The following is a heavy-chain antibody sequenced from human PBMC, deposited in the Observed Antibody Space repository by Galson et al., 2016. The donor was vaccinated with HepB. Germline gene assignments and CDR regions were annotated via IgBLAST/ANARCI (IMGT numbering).Heavy chain of an antibody. J-gene: IGHJ4*02. CDR3: ARRRGLLYFGEGGFDY. V-gene: IGHV5-51*01. Sequence: QSGAEVKKPGESLKISCKGSGYNFTNYWIAWVRQVPGKGLEWMGIIYPSDSDTTYSPPFQGHVSNSADKSISTAYLQWSSLQASDTAIYFCARRRGLLYFGEGGFDYGGQGTVVTVSS. D-gene: IGHD3-3*01. CDR2: IYPSDSDT. CDR1: GYNFTNYW.